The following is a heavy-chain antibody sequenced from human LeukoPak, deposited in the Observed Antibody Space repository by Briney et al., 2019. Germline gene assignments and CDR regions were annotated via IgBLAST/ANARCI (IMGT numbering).Heavy chain of an antibody. Sequence: GGSLRLSCAASGFTFSSYGMHWVRQAPGKGLGWVAFIRYDGSNKYYADSVKGRFTISRDNSKNTLYLQMNSLRAEDTAVYYCAKDDIVVVPAALGDAFDIWGQGTMVTVSS. CDR1: GFTFSSYG. CDR2: IRYDGSNK. J-gene: IGHJ3*02. CDR3: AKDDIVVVPAALGDAFDI. V-gene: IGHV3-30*02. D-gene: IGHD2-2*01.